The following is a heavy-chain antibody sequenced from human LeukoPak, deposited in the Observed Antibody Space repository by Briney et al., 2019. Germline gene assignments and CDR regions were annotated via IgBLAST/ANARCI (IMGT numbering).Heavy chain of an antibody. V-gene: IGHV3-72*01. Sequence: PGGSLRLSCAASGFTCSDHYMDWVRQAPGKGLEWVGRIRNKANRYTTEYAASVKGRFTISGDESRNSLYLQMNSLRAEDTALYYCARVPRELGAWWGQGTLVTVSS. CDR3: ARVPRELGAW. CDR2: IRNKANRYTT. D-gene: IGHD3-16*01. CDR1: GFTCSDHY. J-gene: IGHJ4*02.